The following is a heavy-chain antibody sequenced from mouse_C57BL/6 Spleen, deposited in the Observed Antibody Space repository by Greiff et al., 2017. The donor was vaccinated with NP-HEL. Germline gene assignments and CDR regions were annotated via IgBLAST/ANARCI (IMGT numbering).Heavy chain of an antibody. V-gene: IGHV2-2*01. J-gene: IGHJ4*01. CDR3: ARPGYYAMDY. D-gene: IGHD4-1*01. CDR1: GFSLTSYG. CDR2: IWSGGST. Sequence: VQRVESGPGLVQPSQSLSITCTVSGFSLTSYGVHWVRQSPGKGLEWLGVIWSGGSTDYNAAFISRLSISKDNSKSQVFFKMNSLQADDTAIYYCARPGYYAMDYWGQGTSVTVSS.